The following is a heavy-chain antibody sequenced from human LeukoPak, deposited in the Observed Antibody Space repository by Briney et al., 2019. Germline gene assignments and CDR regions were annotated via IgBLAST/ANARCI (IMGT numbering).Heavy chain of an antibody. D-gene: IGHD2-2*01. Sequence: GGSLRLSCAASGFTFSSYAMSWVRQAPGKGLEWVSAISGSGGSIYYADSVKGRFTISRDNAKNSLYLQMNSLRAEDTAVYYCAKSHEPDIVVVPATSLDYWGQGTLVTVSS. CDR3: AKSHEPDIVVVPATSLDY. CDR2: ISGSGGSI. CDR1: GFTFSSYA. V-gene: IGHV3-23*01. J-gene: IGHJ4*02.